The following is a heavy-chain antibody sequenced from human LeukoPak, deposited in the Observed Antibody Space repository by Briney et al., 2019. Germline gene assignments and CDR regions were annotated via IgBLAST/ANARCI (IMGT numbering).Heavy chain of an antibody. CDR1: GGSFSGYY. J-gene: IGHJ4*02. Sequence: SETLSLTCAVYGGSFSGYYWSWIRQPPGKGLEWIGEVNHSGSTNYNPSLKSRVTISVDTSKNQFSLKLSSVTAADTAVYYCATRRGYFDYWGQGTLVTVSS. V-gene: IGHV4-34*01. CDR3: ATRRGYFDY. CDR2: VNHSGST. D-gene: IGHD3-10*01.